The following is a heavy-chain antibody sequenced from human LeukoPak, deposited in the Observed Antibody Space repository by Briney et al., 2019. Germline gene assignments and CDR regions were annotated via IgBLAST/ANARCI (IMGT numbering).Heavy chain of an antibody. CDR3: ARDYYDFWSGYWFDY. J-gene: IGHJ4*02. CDR2: ISWNSGSV. CDR1: GFSFDDYA. V-gene: IGHV3-9*01. Sequence: GGSLRLSCAASGFSFDDYAMHWVRQVPGKGLEWVSGISWNSGSVAYADSVKGRFTISRDNAKKSLYLQMNSLRGEDTAVYYCARDYYDFWSGYWFDYWGQGTLVTVSS. D-gene: IGHD3-3*01.